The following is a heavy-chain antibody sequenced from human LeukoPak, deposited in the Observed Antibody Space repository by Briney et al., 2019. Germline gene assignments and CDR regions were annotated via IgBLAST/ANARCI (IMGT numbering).Heavy chain of an antibody. V-gene: IGHV3-7*01. CDR2: IKQDGSEK. Sequence: GGSLRLSCAASGFTFSSYWMSWVRQAPGKGLEWVANIKQDGSEKYYVDSVKGRFTISRDNAKNSLSLQMNSLRAEDTAVYSCARDKTPEGYCSGGSCYSIDFYYYYYMDVWGKGTTVTISS. D-gene: IGHD2-15*01. CDR3: ARDKTPEGYCSGGSCYSIDFYYYYYMDV. CDR1: GFTFSSYW. J-gene: IGHJ6*03.